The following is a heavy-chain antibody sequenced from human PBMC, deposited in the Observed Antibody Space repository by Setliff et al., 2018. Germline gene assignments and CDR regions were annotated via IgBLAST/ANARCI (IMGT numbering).Heavy chain of an antibody. CDR2: IYTGGST. J-gene: IGHJ3*02. D-gene: IGHD6-13*01. V-gene: IGHV3-53*01. CDR3: VKEGIAATGTAFDI. Sequence: ESLKICCAASGFTVTSNYMSWVRQAPGKGLEWVSVIYTGGSTYYADSVKGRFTISRDNSKNTLYLQMNSLRAEDTAVYYCVKEGIAATGTAFDIWGQGTMVTVSS. CDR1: GFTVTSNY.